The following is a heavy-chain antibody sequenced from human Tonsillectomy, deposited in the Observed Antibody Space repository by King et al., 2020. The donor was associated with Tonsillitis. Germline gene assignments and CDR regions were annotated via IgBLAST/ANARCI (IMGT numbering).Heavy chain of an antibody. CDR3: GTVFFLPVLGDYDILAGPIGF. V-gene: IGHV3-15*01. Sequence: VQLVESGGGLVKPGGSLRLSCAASGFSSSKAWMTWVRQAPGKRLECGGRIKSIIEGGTTDYAAPVKGRFTISRDDSKNTLYLQVNSLKPEDTGVYYCGTVFFLPVLGDYDILAGPIGFWGQGTLVTVSS. D-gene: IGHD3-9*01. J-gene: IGHJ4*02. CDR2: IKSIIEGGTT. CDR1: GFSSSKAW.